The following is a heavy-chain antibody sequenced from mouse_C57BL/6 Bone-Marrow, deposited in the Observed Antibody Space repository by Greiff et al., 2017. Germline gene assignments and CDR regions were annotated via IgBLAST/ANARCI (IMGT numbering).Heavy chain of an antibody. V-gene: IGHV1-19*01. J-gene: IGHJ3*01. CDR2: INPYNGGT. D-gene: IGHD1-1*02. CDR3: ARRGGGRDY. CDR1: GYTFTDYY. Sequence: EVQLQQSGPVLVKPGASVKMSCKASGYTFTDYYMNWVKQSHGKSLEWIGVINPYNGGTSSNQKFKGKATLTVDKSSSTAYMELNSLTAEDSAGYDGARRGGGRDYWGQGTLGTVSA.